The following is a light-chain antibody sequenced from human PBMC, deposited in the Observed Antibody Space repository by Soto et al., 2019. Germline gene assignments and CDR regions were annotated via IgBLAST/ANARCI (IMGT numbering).Light chain of an antibody. CDR3: QQYESYPVT. CDR2: KAS. Sequence: DIQMTQSPSTLSASVGDRVTITCRASQSIRNSLAWYQQKLGRAPKVLMYKASSLESGVPSRFSGSGSGTEFTLTISSLQPDDFATYYCQQYESYPVTFGGGTKVEIE. J-gene: IGKJ4*01. CDR1: QSIRNS. V-gene: IGKV1-5*03.